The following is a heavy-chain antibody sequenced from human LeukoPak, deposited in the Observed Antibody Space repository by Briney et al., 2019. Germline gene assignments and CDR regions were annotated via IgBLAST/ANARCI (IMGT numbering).Heavy chain of an antibody. CDR1: GYTFTSYG. J-gene: IGHJ4*02. V-gene: IGHV1-18*01. Sequence: ASVKVSCKASGYTFTSYGISWVRQAPGQGLEWMGWTSAYNGNTNYAQKLQGRVTMTTDTSTSTAYMELRSLRSDDTAVYYCARVLGYYDILTGYLDYWGQGTLVTVSS. CDR2: TSAYNGNT. CDR3: ARVLGYYDILTGYLDY. D-gene: IGHD3-9*01.